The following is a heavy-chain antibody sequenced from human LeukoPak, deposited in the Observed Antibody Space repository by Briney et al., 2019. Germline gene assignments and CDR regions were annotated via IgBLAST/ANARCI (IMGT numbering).Heavy chain of an antibody. CDR3: ARHAGWQIDY. CDR1: GFTFSNND. D-gene: IGHD6-19*01. CDR2: IYYSGST. V-gene: IGHV4-59*08. Sequence: GSLRLSCAASGFTFSNNDMSWIRQPPGKELEWIGYIYYSGSTNYNPSLKSRVTISVDTSKNQFSLKLNSVTAADTAVYYCARHAGWQIDYWGQGTLVTVSS. J-gene: IGHJ4*02.